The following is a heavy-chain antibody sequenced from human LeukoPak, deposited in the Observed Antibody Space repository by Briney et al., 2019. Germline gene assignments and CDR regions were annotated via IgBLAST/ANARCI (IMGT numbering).Heavy chain of an antibody. Sequence: ASVKVSCKASGGTFSSYAISWVRQAPGQGFEGWGGFIPIFVPANYAQKFQGRVTITRNTSISTAYMELSSLRSEDTAVYYCARGGIEVVVPAAIMYYYYYMDVWGKGTTVTVSS. CDR3: ARGGIEVVVPAAIMYYYYYMDV. CDR1: GGTFSSYA. V-gene: IGHV1-69*05. J-gene: IGHJ6*03. CDR2: FIPIFVPA. D-gene: IGHD2-2*02.